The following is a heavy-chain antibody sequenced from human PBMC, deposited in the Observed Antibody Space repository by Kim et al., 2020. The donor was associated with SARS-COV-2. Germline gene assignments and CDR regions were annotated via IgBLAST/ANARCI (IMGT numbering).Heavy chain of an antibody. CDR3: ARGVLGKRGYSYGLDRYFDL. Sequence: SVKVSCKASGGTFSSYAISWVRQAPGQGLEWMGRTSPILGTSNYAQKCQGRVTITADQSTSTDYMELSSLRSEDTAVYYCARGVLGKRGYSYGLDRYFDLWGRDTLVTVSS. CDR1: GGTFSSYA. D-gene: IGHD5-18*01. CDR2: TSPILGTS. J-gene: IGHJ2*01. V-gene: IGHV1-69*11.